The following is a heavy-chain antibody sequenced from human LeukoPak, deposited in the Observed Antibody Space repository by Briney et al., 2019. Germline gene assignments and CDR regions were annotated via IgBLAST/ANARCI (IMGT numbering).Heavy chain of an antibody. D-gene: IGHD2-15*01. V-gene: IGHV1-18*01. CDR1: GYSFTTYG. Sequence: GASVKVSCKASGYSFTTYGISWVRQAPGQGLEWMGWISANNNNTDNVQKLQGRVTMTTDTPTSTAYMELRSLRSDDTAVYYCARDSVGYCSGGSCGDYDYWGQGTLVTVSS. J-gene: IGHJ4*02. CDR3: ARDSVGYCSGGSCGDYDY. CDR2: ISANNNNT.